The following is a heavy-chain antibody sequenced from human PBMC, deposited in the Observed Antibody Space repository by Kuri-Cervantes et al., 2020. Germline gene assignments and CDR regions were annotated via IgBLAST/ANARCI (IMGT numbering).Heavy chain of an antibody. D-gene: IGHD6-6*01. J-gene: IGHJ6*02. V-gene: IGHV3-13*01. CDR1: GFTFSSYD. CDR3: ARAGSSPRDYYYYYGMDV. Sequence: GESLKISCAASGFTFSSYDMHWVRQATGKGLEWVSAIGTAGDTYYPGSVKGRFTISRENAKNSLYLQMNSLRAEDTAVYYCARAGSSPRDYYYYYGMDVWGQGTTVTVSS. CDR2: IGTAGDT.